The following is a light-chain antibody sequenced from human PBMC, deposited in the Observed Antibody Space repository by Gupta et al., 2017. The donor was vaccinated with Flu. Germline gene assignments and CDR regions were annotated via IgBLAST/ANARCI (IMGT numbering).Light chain of an antibody. CDR1: SSNIGAGSD. Sequence: QSVLTPPPSVSGAPGQGVTISCTGSSSNIGAGSDVHWYQHLPGTAPKLLIYGNNNRPSGVPDRVSGSKSGTSASLAIIGLQVEDEADYYCQSYDSSLNGYVFGTGTKVTVL. CDR2: GNN. CDR3: QSYDSSLNGYV. J-gene: IGLJ1*01. V-gene: IGLV1-40*01.